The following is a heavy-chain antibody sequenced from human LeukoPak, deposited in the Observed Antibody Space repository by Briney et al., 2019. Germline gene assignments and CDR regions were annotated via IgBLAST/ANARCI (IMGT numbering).Heavy chain of an antibody. CDR3: AKGPLNCGGDCYPSYNWFDP. J-gene: IGHJ5*02. D-gene: IGHD2-21*01. CDR1: GFTFSSYG. Sequence: GGSLRLSCAASGFTFSSYGMHWVRQAPGKGLEWVAVISYDGSNKYYADSVKGRFTISRDNSKNTLYLQMNSLRAEDTAVYYCAKGPLNCGGDCYPSYNWFDPWGQGTLVTVSS. V-gene: IGHV3-30*18. CDR2: ISYDGSNK.